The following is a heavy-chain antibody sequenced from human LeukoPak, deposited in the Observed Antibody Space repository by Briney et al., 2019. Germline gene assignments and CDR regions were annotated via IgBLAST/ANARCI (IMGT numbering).Heavy chain of an antibody. V-gene: IGHV4-39*02. J-gene: IGHJ4*02. CDR3: AKDFGEYQLLSYDY. Sequence: SETLSLTCTVSGGSISSSSYCWGWIRQPPGKGLEWIGSIYYSGSTYYNPSLKSRVTISVDTSKNQFSLKLSPVTAADTAVYYCAKDFGEYQLLSYDYWGQGTLVTVSS. CDR1: GGSISSSSYC. D-gene: IGHD2-2*01. CDR2: IYYSGST.